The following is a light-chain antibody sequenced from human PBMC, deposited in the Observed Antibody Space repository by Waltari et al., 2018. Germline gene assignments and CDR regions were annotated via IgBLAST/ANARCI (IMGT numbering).Light chain of an antibody. Sequence: QSVLTQPPSASGTPGQRVTIPCSGSSSNIGSNTVNWYQQLPGPAPKLLMYGNNQRPSGVPDRFSGSSSGTSASLAISGLQSEDEADYYCAAWDDSLNVLYVFGTGTKVTVL. J-gene: IGLJ1*01. V-gene: IGLV1-44*01. CDR1: SSNIGSNT. CDR2: GNN. CDR3: AAWDDSLNVLYV.